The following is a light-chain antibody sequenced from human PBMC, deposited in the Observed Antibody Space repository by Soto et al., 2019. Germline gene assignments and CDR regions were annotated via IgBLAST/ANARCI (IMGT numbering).Light chain of an antibody. CDR1: SSDVGGYNS. Sequence: QSALTQPASVSGSPGQSITISYTGTSSDVGGYNSVSWYQQHPGKAPKLIVYEVTNRPSGVSNRFSGSKSGNTASLTISGLQAEDEADYYCSSSTSSSTRVFGGGTKLTVL. CDR3: SSSTSSSTRV. V-gene: IGLV2-14*01. J-gene: IGLJ2*01. CDR2: EVT.